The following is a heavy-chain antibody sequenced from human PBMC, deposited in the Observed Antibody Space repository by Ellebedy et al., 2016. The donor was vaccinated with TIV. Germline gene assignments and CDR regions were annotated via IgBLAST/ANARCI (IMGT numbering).Heavy chain of an antibody. V-gene: IGHV4-39*01. Sequence: SETLSLTCTVSGGSISGSSYYRGWIRQPPGKGLEWIGSIYYSGSTFYNPSLKSRVTISVDTSKSQFSLKLSSVTAADTAVYYCARWFGELLYVRWFDPWGQGTLVTVSS. D-gene: IGHD3-10*01. CDR2: IYYSGST. CDR1: GGSISGSSYY. CDR3: ARWFGELLYVRWFDP. J-gene: IGHJ5*02.